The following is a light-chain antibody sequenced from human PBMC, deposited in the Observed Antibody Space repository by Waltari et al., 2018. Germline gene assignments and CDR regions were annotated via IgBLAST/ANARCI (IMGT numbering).Light chain of an antibody. V-gene: IGKV1-5*03. J-gene: IGKJ2*01. CDR3: QCYNTYPLYI. CDR2: KAS. Sequence: DIQLTQSPSTLPASLGDRVHITCRASQNIYRWLAWYQQKPGKAPKLLIYKASTLESGVPSRFSVSGSGTEFTLTISSLQPDDFATYYCQCYNTYPLYIFGQGTNLEIK. CDR1: QNIYRW.